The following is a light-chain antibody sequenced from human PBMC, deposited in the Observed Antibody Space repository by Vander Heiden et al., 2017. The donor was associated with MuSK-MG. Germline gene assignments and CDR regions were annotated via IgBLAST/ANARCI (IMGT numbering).Light chain of an antibody. CDR2: AAS. V-gene: IGKV1-39*01. Sequence: DIQMTQSPSSLSASVGDRVTITCRASQSISSYLNWYQQKPGKAPKLLIYAASSLQSGVPSRFSGSGSGTDFTPTISRLQPEDFATYYCQQSYSTPRTFGQGTKVEIK. CDR1: QSISSY. J-gene: IGKJ1*01. CDR3: QQSYSTPRT.